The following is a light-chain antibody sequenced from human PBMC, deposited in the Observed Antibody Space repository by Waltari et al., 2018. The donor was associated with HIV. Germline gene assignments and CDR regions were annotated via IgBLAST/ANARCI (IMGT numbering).Light chain of an antibody. V-gene: IGKV1D-8*01. CDR3: QQYYSFPWT. CDR1: QGISNY. Sequence: VLWMTQSPLLISASAGDRVTISCRLNQGISNYLVWFQQKPGKAPELILYAASTLQSGVSSRFSGSGSGTDFTLTINNLQSEDFATYYCQQYYSFPWTFGQGTRVEIK. CDR2: AAS. J-gene: IGKJ1*01.